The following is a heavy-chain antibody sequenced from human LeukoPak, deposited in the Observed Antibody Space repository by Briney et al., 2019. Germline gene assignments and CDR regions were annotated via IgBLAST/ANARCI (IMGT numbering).Heavy chain of an antibody. J-gene: IGHJ4*02. CDR1: GYTFTSYD. V-gene: IGHV1-8*02. Sequence: ASVKVSCKASGYTFTSYDINWVRQATGQGLEWMGWMNPNSGNTGYAQKFQGRVTMTTDTSTSTAYMELRSLRSDDTAVYYCARDPERGFDYWGQGTLVTVSS. CDR3: ARDPERGFDY. CDR2: MNPNSGNT.